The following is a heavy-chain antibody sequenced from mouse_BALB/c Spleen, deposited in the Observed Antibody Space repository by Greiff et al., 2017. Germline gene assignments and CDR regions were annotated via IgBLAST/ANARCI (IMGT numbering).Heavy chain of an antibody. J-gene: IGHJ3*01. Sequence: VQLKQSGPELVKPGASVKISCKASGYSFTGYYMHWVKQSHVKSLEWIGRINPYNGATSYNQNFKDKASLTVDKSSSTAYMELHSLTSEDSAVYYCAKRSYRDDGGFAYWGQGTLVTVSA. V-gene: IGHV1-31*01. D-gene: IGHD2-14*01. CDR1: GYSFTGYY. CDR2: INPYNGAT. CDR3: AKRSYRDDGGFAY.